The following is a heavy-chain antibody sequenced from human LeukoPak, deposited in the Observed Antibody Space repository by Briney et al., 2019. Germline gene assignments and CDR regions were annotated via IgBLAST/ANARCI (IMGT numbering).Heavy chain of an antibody. D-gene: IGHD3-22*01. CDR1: GGSISSYY. CDR3: ARAHPYYYDSSGYYRYFDL. J-gene: IGHJ2*01. CDR2: IYYSGST. Sequence: KPSETLSLTCTDSGGSISSYYWSWIRQPPGKGLEWIGYIYYSGSTNYNPSLKSRVTISVDTSKHQFSLKLNSVTAADTAVYYCARAHPYYYDSSGYYRYFDLWGRGTLVTVSS. V-gene: IGHV4-59*12.